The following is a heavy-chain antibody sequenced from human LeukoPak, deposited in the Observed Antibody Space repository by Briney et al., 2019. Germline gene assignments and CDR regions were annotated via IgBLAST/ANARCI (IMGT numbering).Heavy chain of an antibody. CDR2: ISPSGGST. CDR3: ARGLPLGYCTYGVCYPPKHFDF. J-gene: IGHJ4*02. CDR1: GYTFTSNY. D-gene: IGHD2-8*01. Sequence: ASVKVSCKAFGYTFTSNYMHWVRQAPGQGPEWMGVISPSGGSTTYAQKFQGRVTLTRDMSTSTDYLELSSLRSEDTAVYFCARGLPLGYCTYGVCYPPKHFDFWGQGTLVTVSS. V-gene: IGHV1-46*01.